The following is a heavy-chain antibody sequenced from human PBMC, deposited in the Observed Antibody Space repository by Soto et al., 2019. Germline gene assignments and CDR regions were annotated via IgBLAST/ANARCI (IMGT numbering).Heavy chain of an antibody. J-gene: IGHJ4*02. CDR2: IIPVFGTT. CDR3: AMGGSPYVWFNEF. CDR1: GGLFSSFA. V-gene: IGHV1-69*01. D-gene: IGHD3-16*01. Sequence: QERLVQSGAEVKKPGSSMKVSCKASGGLFSSFAISRVRQAPGQGLEWMGGIIPVFGTTNYPQKFQDRVTITADESTNTAYMELSSLRSDDTAIYYCAMGGSPYVWFNEFWGQGTLVTVSS.